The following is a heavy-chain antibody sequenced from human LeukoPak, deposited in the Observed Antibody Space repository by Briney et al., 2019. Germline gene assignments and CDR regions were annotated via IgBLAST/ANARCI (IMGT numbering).Heavy chain of an antibody. J-gene: IGHJ3*02. V-gene: IGHV3-15*01. CDR2: IKTKADRGTT. Sequence: GGSLRLSCAASGFSLSNAYINWVRQAPGEGLEWVGLIKTKADRGTTEYAAPVKDRFTVSRDDSKNTVYLQMSSLRTEDTAIYYCTREGHGNFDMWGQGTMVTVSS. CDR1: GFSLSNAY. CDR3: TREGHGNFDM.